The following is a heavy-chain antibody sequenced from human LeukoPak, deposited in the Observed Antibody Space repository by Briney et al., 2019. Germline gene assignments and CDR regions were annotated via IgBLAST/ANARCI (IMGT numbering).Heavy chain of an antibody. CDR2: IYYSGST. CDR1: GDSISSYY. D-gene: IGHD6-13*01. V-gene: IGHV4-59*01. CDR3: ARSPYSSSPGFDY. Sequence: PSETLSLTCIVSGDSISSYYWSWIRQPPGKGLEWIGYIYYSGSTNYNPSLKSRVTISVDTSKNQFSLKLSSVTAADTAVYYCARSPYSSSPGFDYWGQGTLVTVSS. J-gene: IGHJ4*02.